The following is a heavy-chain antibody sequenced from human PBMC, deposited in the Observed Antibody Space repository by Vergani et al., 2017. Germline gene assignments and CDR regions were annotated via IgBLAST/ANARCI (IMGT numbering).Heavy chain of an antibody. CDR3: ARDLAYCHEGSCAL. Sequence: QVQLVQSGGGVVQPGGSLRLSCVASGFNFNRYGMQWVRQAPGKGLEWVAYVLFDGSNEYYADSVKGRFIVSRDNSNDALYLQMNSLRTDDTAVYYCARDLAYCHEGSCALWGQGSVVTVSS. V-gene: IGHV3-30*02. D-gene: IGHD2-15*01. J-gene: IGHJ4*02. CDR1: GFNFNRYG. CDR2: VLFDGSNE.